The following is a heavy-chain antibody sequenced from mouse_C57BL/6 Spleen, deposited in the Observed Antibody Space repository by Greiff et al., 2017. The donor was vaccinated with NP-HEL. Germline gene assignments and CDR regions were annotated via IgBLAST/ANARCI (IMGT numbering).Heavy chain of an antibody. D-gene: IGHD1-1*01. CDR3: ARDYYGSRANYFDY. Sequence: QVQLQQPGAELVKPGASVKLSCKASGYTFTSYWMHWVKQRPGQGLEWIGMIHPNSGSTNYNEKFKSKATLTVYKSSSTAYMQLSSLTSEDSAVYYCARDYYGSRANYFDYWGQGTTLTVSS. CDR2: IHPNSGST. J-gene: IGHJ2*01. CDR1: GYTFTSYW. V-gene: IGHV1-64*01.